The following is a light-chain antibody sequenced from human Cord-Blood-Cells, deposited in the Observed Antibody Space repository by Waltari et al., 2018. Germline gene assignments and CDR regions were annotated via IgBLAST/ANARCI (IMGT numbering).Light chain of an antibody. Sequence: DIQMTQSPSSLSASVGDRVTITCQASQDISNYLNWYQQKPGKAPKLLIYDATNWETGVPSRFSGSGSETDFTYTISSLQPEDIATYYGQQYDNLPITFGQGTRLEIK. V-gene: IGKV1-33*01. CDR1: QDISNY. CDR2: DAT. CDR3: QQYDNLPIT. J-gene: IGKJ5*01.